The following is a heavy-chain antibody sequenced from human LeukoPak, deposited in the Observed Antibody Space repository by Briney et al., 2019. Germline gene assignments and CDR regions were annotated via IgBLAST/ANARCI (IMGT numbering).Heavy chain of an antibody. J-gene: IGHJ6*02. D-gene: IGHD4-11*01. CDR3: ATSTVKGPRYYYYGMDV. V-gene: IGHV3-23*01. Sequence: GGSLRLSCAASGFTFSSYAMSWVRQAPGKGLEWVSAISGSGGSTYYADSVKGRFTISRDNSKNTLYLQMNSLRAEDTAVYYCATSTVKGPRYYYYGMDVWGQGTTVTVSS. CDR2: ISGSGGST. CDR1: GFTFSSYA.